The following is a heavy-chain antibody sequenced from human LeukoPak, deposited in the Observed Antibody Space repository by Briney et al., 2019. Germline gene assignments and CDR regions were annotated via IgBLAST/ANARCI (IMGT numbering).Heavy chain of an antibody. CDR1: GFTFSSCG. J-gene: IGHJ4*02. D-gene: IGHD4-17*01. CDR2: IRYDGSNN. CDR3: AKDNYDYGDYDGGDF. Sequence: PGGSLRLSCAASGFTFSSCGMHWVRQAPGKGLEWVAFIRYDGSNNYYADSVKGRFSISRDNSKNTLYLQMNSLRAEYTSVYYCAKDNYDYGDYDGGDFWGQGTLVTVSS. V-gene: IGHV3-30*02.